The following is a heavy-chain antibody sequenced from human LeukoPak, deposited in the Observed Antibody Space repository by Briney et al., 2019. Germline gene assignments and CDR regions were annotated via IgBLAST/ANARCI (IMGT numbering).Heavy chain of an antibody. CDR2: IYWDDDK. Sequence: TLSLTCTVSGYSISSGYYWGWIRQPPGKALEWLALIYWDDDKRYSPSLKSRLTITKDTSKNQVVLTMTNMDPVDTATYYCAHRPYDSSGYSYWYFDLWGRGTLVTVSS. V-gene: IGHV2-5*02. CDR3: AHRPYDSSGYSYWYFDL. D-gene: IGHD3-22*01. CDR1: GYSISSGYYW. J-gene: IGHJ2*01.